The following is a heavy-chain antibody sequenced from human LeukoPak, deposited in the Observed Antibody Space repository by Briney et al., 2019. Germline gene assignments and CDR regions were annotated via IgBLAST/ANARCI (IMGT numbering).Heavy chain of an antibody. CDR1: GGSLSSYD. J-gene: IGHJ4*02. Sequence: SETLSLTCTVSGGSLSSYDLSWIRQPAGTGLEWIGHIYTSGSTNYNPSLKTRVTMSVDTSKNQFSLKLSSVTAADTAMYYCARAHSSSWYYFDYWGQGTLVTVSS. CDR2: IYTSGST. D-gene: IGHD6-13*01. V-gene: IGHV4-4*07. CDR3: ARAHSSSWYYFDY.